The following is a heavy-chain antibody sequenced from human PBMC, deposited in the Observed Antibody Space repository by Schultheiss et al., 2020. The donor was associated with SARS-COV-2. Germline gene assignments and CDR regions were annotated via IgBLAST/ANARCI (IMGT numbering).Heavy chain of an antibody. CDR2: ISYDGSNK. CDR3: ARDSVGRSLDV. CDR1: GFTFSSYA. V-gene: IGHV3-30*07. J-gene: IGHJ6*04. Sequence: GGSLRLSCAASGFTFSSYAMHWVRQAPGKGLEWVAVISYDGSNKYYADSVKGRFTISRDNSKNTLYLQMNSLRAEDTAVYYCARDSVGRSLDVWGKGTTVTVSS. D-gene: IGHD1-26*01.